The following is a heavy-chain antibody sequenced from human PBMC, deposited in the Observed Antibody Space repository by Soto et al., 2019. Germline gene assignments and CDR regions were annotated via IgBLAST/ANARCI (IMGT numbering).Heavy chain of an antibody. Sequence: GESLKISCKGSGYSFTSYWIGWVRQMPGKGLEWMGIIYPGDSDTRYSPSFQGQVTISADKSISTAYLQWSSLKASDTAMYYCARQGAVADNAEYFQHWGQVTLVTVSS. CDR3: ARQGAVADNAEYFQH. V-gene: IGHV5-51*01. CDR1: GYSFTSYW. CDR2: IYPGDSDT. D-gene: IGHD6-19*01. J-gene: IGHJ1*01.